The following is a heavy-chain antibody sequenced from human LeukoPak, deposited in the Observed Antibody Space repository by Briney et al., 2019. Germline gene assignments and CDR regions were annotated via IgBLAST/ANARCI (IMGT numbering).Heavy chain of an antibody. CDR2: FDPEDGET. CDR1: GYTLTELS. J-gene: IGHJ3*02. CDR3: ATEQLRFLEWLSKRAFDI. V-gene: IGHV1-24*01. Sequence: ASVKVSCKVSGYTLTELSMHWVRQAPGKGLEWMGGFDPEDGETIYAQKFQGRVTMTEDTSTDTAYMELSSLRSEDTAVYYCATEQLRFLEWLSKRAFDIWGQGTMVTVSS. D-gene: IGHD3-3*01.